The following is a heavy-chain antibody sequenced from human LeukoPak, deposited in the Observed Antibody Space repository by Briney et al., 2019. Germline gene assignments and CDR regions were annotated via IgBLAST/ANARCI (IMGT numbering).Heavy chain of an antibody. CDR2: FDPEDGET. CDR1: GYTLTELS. D-gene: IGHD3-16*01. V-gene: IGHV1-24*01. Sequence: ASVKVSCKVSGYTLTELSMHWVRQAPGKGLEWMGGFDPEDGETIYAQKFQGRVTMTEDTSTGTAYMELSSLRSEDTAVYYCATGRTLGTGADYWGQGTLVTVSS. J-gene: IGHJ4*02. CDR3: ATGRTLGTGADY.